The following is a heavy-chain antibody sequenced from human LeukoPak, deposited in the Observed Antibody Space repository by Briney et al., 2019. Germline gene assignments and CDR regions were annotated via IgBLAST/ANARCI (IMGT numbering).Heavy chain of an antibody. V-gene: IGHV4-39*06. J-gene: IGHJ4*02. CDR1: GGSITTDSYY. CDR3: ARVVRGVIVSGYYLDY. Sequence: PSETLSLTCSVSGGSITTDSYYWGWIRQPPGKGLEWIGSSSYYNPSLKTRVTISIDTSKNQFTLKLTSVTAADTAVYFCARVVRGVIVSGYYLDYWGQGTLVTVSS. D-gene: IGHD3-10*01. CDR2: SS.